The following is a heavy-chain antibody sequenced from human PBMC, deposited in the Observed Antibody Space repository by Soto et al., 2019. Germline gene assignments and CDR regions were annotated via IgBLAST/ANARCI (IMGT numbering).Heavy chain of an antibody. CDR3: AKSEELGTFMDYYNGLDV. CDR2: ISYDGRTK. CDR1: GFTFSRHG. D-gene: IGHD7-27*01. J-gene: IGHJ6*02. V-gene: IGHV3-30*18. Sequence: LRLSCVASGFTFSRHGMDWVRQAPGKGLEWVAVISYDGRTKKYADSVKGRFTISRDNSKETLYLEMNNLRAEDTAVYYCAKSEELGTFMDYYNGLDVWGLGTTVTVSS.